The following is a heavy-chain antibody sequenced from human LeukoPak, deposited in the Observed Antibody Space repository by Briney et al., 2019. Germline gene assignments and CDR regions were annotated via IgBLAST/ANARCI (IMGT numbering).Heavy chain of an antibody. D-gene: IGHD3-10*01. V-gene: IGHV4-59*01. Sequence: SETLSLTCTVSGGSISSYYWTWVRQPPGKGLEWIGYIYYSGSTNYNPSLKGRVTISVDTSKNQFSLKLTSVTAADTAVYYCARGPIVRGVSLDYWGQGTLVTVSS. CDR3: ARGPIVRGVSLDY. CDR2: IYYSGST. J-gene: IGHJ4*02. CDR1: GGSISSYY.